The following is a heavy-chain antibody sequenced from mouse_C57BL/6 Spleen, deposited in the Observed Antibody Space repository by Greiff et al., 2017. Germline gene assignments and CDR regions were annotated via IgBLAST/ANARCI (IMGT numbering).Heavy chain of an antibody. J-gene: IGHJ4*01. CDR1: GYTFTSYW. CDR2: IDPSDSYT. V-gene: IGHV1-50*01. Sequence: QVQLQQSGAELVKPGASVKLSCKASGYTFTSYWMQWVKQRPGQGLEWIGEIDPSDSYTNYNQKFKGKATLTVDTSSSTAYMQLSGLTSEDSAVYYCARRGLDDAMDYWGQGTSVTVSA. CDR3: ARRGLDDAMDY.